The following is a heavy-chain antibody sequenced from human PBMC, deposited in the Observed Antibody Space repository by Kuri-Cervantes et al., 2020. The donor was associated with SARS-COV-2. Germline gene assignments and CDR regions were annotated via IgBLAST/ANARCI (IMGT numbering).Heavy chain of an antibody. D-gene: IGHD3-9*01. CDR3: ARTYYDILTGYCPFDY. CDR2: ISSSSSTI. J-gene: IGHJ4*02. Sequence: GESLKISCAASGFTSSSYSMNWVRQAPGKGLEWVSYISSSSSTIYYADSVKGRFTISRDNAKNSLYLQMNSLRDEDTAVYYCARTYYDILTGYCPFDYWGQGTLVTVSS. V-gene: IGHV3-48*02. CDR1: GFTSSSYS.